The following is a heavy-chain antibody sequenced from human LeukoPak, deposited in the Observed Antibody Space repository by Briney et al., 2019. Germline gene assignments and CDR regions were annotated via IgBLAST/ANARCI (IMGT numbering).Heavy chain of an antibody. J-gene: IGHJ4*02. D-gene: IGHD2-21*01. CDR2: INHSGST. V-gene: IGHV4-34*01. CDR3: ASHRNDCGGDCYPLDY. Sequence: SETLSLTCAVYGGSFSGYYWSWIRQPPGKGLEWIGEINHSGSTNYNPSLKSRVTISVDASKNQFSLKLSSVTAADTAVYYCASHRNDCGGDCYPLDYWGRGTLVTVSS. CDR1: GGSFSGYY.